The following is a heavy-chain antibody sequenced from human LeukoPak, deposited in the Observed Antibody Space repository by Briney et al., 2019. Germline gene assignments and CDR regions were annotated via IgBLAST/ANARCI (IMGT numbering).Heavy chain of an antibody. D-gene: IGHD3-10*01. CDR1: GFSFSGHW. J-gene: IGHJ4*02. V-gene: IGHV3-74*01. CDR2: ISPTGSTT. CDR3: AVSATARGGYDS. Sequence: GGSLRLSCTASGFSFSGHWMHWARQLPGKGLVWVSRISPTGSTTSYADSVKGRFTVSRDNPKNSLYLQMNSVRAEDTAVYYCAVSATARGGYDSWGQGTLVTVSS.